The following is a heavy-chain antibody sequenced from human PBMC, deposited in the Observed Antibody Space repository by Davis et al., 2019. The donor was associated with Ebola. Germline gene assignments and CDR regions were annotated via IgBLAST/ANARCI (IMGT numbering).Heavy chain of an antibody. J-gene: IGHJ6*02. CDR2: IGTAGDT. D-gene: IGHD5-18*01. Sequence: GGSLRLSCAASGFTFSSYDMHWVRQATGKGLEWVSAIGTAGDTYYPGSVKGRFTISRENAKNYLYLQMNSLRAEDTAVYYCARFVGGRTAMVTNYYYGMDVWGQGTTVTVSS. V-gene: IGHV3-13*01. CDR3: ARFVGGRTAMVTNYYYGMDV. CDR1: GFTFSSYD.